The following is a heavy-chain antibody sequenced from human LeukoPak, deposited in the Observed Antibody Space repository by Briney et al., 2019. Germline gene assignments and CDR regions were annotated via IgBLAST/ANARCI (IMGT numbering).Heavy chain of an antibody. D-gene: IGHD4-17*01. CDR2: INPNSGGT. V-gene: IGHV1-2*02. J-gene: IGHJ3*02. CDR3: ARADTVTTSFDI. Sequence: ASVKVSCKASGYTFTGYYMHWVRQAPGQGLEWMGWINPNSGGTNYAQKFQGRVTMTRDTSISTAYMELSRLRSDDTAVCYCARADTVTTSFDIWGQGTMVTVSS. CDR1: GYTFTGYY.